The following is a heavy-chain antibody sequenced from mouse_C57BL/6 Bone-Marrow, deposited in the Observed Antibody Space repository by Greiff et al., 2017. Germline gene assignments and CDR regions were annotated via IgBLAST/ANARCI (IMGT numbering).Heavy chain of an antibody. Sequence: EVKLQESGAELVRPGASVKLSCTASGFNIKDDYMHWVKQRPEQGLEWIGWIDPENGDTEYASKFQGKATITADTSSNTAYLQLSSLTSEDTAVYYCTTTLTGTGDWFAYWGQGTLVTVSA. J-gene: IGHJ3*01. CDR1: GFNIKDDY. V-gene: IGHV14-4*01. CDR3: TTTLTGTGDWFAY. D-gene: IGHD4-1*01. CDR2: IDPENGDT.